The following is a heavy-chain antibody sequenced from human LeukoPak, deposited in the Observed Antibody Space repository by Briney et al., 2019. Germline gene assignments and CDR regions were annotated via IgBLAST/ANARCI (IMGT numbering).Heavy chain of an antibody. CDR3: ARHSYGSQFDY. D-gene: IGHD5-18*01. CDR2: IYYSGNT. J-gene: IGHJ4*02. CDR1: GGSINNYY. Sequence: SETLSLTCTVSGGSINNYYWSWIRQPPGKGLEWIGYIYYSGNTNYNPSLKSRVTISIDTSKNQFSLKLSSVTAADTAVYFCARHSYGSQFDYWGQGTLVTVSS. V-gene: IGHV4-59*08.